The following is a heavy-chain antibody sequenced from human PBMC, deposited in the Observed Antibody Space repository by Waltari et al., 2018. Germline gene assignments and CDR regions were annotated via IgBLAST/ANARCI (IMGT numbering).Heavy chain of an antibody. CDR1: GVSLRYYY. CDR2: NNLGEVT. D-gene: IGHD6-19*01. Sequence: QVELQQWGAGLLRPSETLSPTCAVYGVSLRYYYWPWLRPPLAKGLEWIGENNLGEVTYYNPSLEGRVTILLDKSKNQFSLHLVSVTAADTARYYCVTGPRDKWVGRYSGEFFHHWGPGTLVTVSS. V-gene: IGHV4-34*02. CDR3: VTGPRDKWVGRYSGEFFHH. J-gene: IGHJ1*01.